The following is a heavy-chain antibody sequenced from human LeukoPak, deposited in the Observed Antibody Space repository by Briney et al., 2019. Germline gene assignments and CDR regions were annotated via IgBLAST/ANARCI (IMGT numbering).Heavy chain of an antibody. CDR2: ISGSGGST. CDR3: AKKYYYDSSGSFNYFDY. J-gene: IGHJ4*02. D-gene: IGHD3-22*01. Sequence: GRFLRLSCAASGFTFSSYSMSWVRQAPGKGLEWVSAISGSGGSTYYADSVKGRFTISRDNSKNTLYLQMNSLRAEDTAVYYCAKKYYYDSSGSFNYFDYWGQGTLVTVSS. CDR1: GFTFSSYS. V-gene: IGHV3-23*01.